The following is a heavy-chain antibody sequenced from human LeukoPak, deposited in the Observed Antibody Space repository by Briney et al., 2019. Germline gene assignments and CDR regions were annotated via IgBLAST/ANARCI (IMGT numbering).Heavy chain of an antibody. CDR3: ARLYNSNSGGDY. D-gene: IGHD1-7*01. Sequence: GESLKISCVGSGYTFTNYWIGWVRQMPGKGLEWMGIIYPGDSDTRYSPSFQGQVTISADKSINTAYLQWSSLKASDTAIYYCARLYNSNSGGDYRGQGTLVTVSS. CDR2: IYPGDSDT. V-gene: IGHV5-51*01. J-gene: IGHJ4*02. CDR1: GYTFTNYW.